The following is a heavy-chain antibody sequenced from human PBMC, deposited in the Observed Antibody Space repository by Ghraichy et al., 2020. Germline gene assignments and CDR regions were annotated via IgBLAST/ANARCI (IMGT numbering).Heavy chain of an antibody. CDR3: ARDPRATVTTDYYYGVDV. D-gene: IGHD4-17*01. V-gene: IGHV3-48*01. CDR2: ISSSSRTI. J-gene: IGHJ6*02. Sequence: GGSLRLSCAASGFTFSRDSMNWVRQAPGKGLEWISYISSSSRTIFYADSVKGRFTVSRDNAKNSLYLQMNSLRAEDPAMYYCARDPRATVTTDYYYGVDVWGQGTTVTVSS. CDR1: GFTFSRDS.